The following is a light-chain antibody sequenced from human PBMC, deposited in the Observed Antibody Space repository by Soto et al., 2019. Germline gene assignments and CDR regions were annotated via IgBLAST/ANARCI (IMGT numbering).Light chain of an antibody. CDR3: QQYNNWPPVT. CDR1: QSVSSN. CDR2: CAS. V-gene: IGKV3-15*01. J-gene: IGKJ3*01. Sequence: EIVMTQSPATLSVSPGERATLSCRASQSVSSNLAWYQQKPGQTPRLLIYCASTRATGIPARFSGSGSGTEFTLTISSLQSEDFAVYYGQQYNNWPPVTFGPGTKVDIK.